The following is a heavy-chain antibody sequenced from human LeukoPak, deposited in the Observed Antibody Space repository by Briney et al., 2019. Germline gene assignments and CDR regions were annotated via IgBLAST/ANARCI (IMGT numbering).Heavy chain of an antibody. CDR2: IYYSGGT. J-gene: IGHJ4*02. CDR3: ARLHGGKGQYYFDY. D-gene: IGHD4-23*01. V-gene: IGHV4-31*03. CDR1: GGSISSDSHY. Sequence: SETLSLTCTVSGGSISSDSHYWSWIRQHPGKGLEWIGYIYYSGGTYYNPSLKSRVTMSVDTSENQFSLGLSSVTAADTAVYYCARLHGGKGQYYFDYWGQGTLVTVSS.